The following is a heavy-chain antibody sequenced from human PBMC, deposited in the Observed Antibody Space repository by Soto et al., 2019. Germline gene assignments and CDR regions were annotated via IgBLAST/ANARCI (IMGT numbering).Heavy chain of an antibody. D-gene: IGHD6-13*01. Sequence: SVKVSCKASGCTFSSYAISWVRQAPGQGLEWMGGIIPIFGTANYAQKFQGRVTITADKSTSTAYMELSSLRSEDTAVYYCARVPKIAAAGTCWFDPWGQGTLVTVSS. J-gene: IGHJ5*02. CDR2: IIPIFGTA. V-gene: IGHV1-69*06. CDR3: ARVPKIAAAGTCWFDP. CDR1: GCTFSSYA.